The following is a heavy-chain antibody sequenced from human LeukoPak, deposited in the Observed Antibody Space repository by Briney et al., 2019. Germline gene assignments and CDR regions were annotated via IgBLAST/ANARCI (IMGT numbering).Heavy chain of an antibody. CDR2: IKEDGSEQ. V-gene: IGHV3-7*03. J-gene: IGHJ3*02. Sequence: SGGSLRLSCVASGLSFSRYWMSWVRQAPGKGLEWVANIKEDGSEQYYADSLKGRFTISRDNVKNSLYLHINSLRAEDTAVYYCARVPEWTYAFDIWGQGTMVTVSS. D-gene: IGHD3-3*01. CDR1: GLSFSRYW. CDR3: ARVPEWTYAFDI.